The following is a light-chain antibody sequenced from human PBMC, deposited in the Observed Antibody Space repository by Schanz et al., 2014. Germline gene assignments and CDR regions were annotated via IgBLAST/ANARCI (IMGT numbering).Light chain of an antibody. CDR1: NIGSKS. CDR3: QVWDSSSDHLV. V-gene: IGLV3-21*02. J-gene: IGLJ3*02. CDR2: DDI. Sequence: SYELTQPPSVSVAPGQTASITCGGNNIGSKSVHWYQQKPGQAPVLVVYDDIDRPSGIPERFSGSHSGNTATLTISRVEAGDEADYYCQVWDSSSDHLVFGGGTKL.